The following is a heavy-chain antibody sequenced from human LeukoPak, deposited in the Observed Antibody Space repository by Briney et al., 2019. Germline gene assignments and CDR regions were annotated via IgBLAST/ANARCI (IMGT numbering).Heavy chain of an antibody. CDR1: GFIFSIYT. CDR3: AVIRVSGYETFYFDS. Sequence: GGSLRLSCAASGFIFSIYTMNWVRQAPGKGLEWVANIKQDGSGKYYVDSVKGRFTISRDNAKNSLYLQMNSLRAEDTAVYYCAVIRVSGYETFYFDSWGQGTLVTVSS. J-gene: IGHJ4*02. CDR2: IKQDGSGK. D-gene: IGHD5-12*01. V-gene: IGHV3-7*01.